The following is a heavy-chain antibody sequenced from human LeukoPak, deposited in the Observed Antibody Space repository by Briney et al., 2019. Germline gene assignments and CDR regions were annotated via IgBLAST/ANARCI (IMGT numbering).Heavy chain of an antibody. Sequence: GGSLRLSCAASGFIFSSYAMNWVRRAPGKGLEWVALISYDGSNKYYADSVKGRFTISRDNSKNTLYIQMNSLRAEDTAVYYCARAKPKNMVRGLIMRRESRYYFDYWGQGTLVTVSS. CDR3: ARAKPKNMVRGLIMRRESRYYFDY. J-gene: IGHJ4*02. V-gene: IGHV3-30*14. D-gene: IGHD3-10*01. CDR1: GFIFSSYA. CDR2: ISYDGSNK.